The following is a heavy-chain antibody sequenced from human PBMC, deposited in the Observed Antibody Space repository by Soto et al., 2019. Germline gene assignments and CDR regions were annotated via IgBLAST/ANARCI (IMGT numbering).Heavy chain of an antibody. CDR1: AGSLTPTAYY. J-gene: IGHJ3*02. CDR3: ARAIAPRYDYIWGSYRRRAFDI. D-gene: IGHD3-16*02. CDR2: IYYSGST. V-gene: IGHV4-39*01. Sequence: SQTLPHRYSVSAGSLTPTAYYGGWIRLPPRNRLELIGIIYYSGSTYYNPSLKSRVTISIDTSKNQFSLKLSSVTAADTAVYYCARAIAPRYDYIWGSYRRRAFDIWGQGTMVTVSS.